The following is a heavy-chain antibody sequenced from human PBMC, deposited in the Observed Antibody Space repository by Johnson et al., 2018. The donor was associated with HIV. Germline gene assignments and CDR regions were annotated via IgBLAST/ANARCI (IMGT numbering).Heavy chain of an antibody. CDR3: ARKQWLAKIASDAFDI. Sequence: VQLVESGGGLVQPGGSLRLSCAASGFTFSSYWMHWVRHVPGKGLVWVSRSNSDGSSTTYADSVKGRFTISGNKAKNTLHLQMNSLRAEDTEVYYCARKQWLAKIASDAFDIWGQGTMVTVSS. J-gene: IGHJ3*02. CDR1: GFTFSSYW. V-gene: IGHV3-74*01. D-gene: IGHD6-19*01. CDR2: SNSDGSST.